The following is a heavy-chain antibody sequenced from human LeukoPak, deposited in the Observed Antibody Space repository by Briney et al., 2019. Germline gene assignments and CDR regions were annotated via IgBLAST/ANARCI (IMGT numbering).Heavy chain of an antibody. J-gene: IGHJ4*02. D-gene: IGHD4-23*01. CDR3: ATTTVVTVIPY. V-gene: IGHV1-69-2*01. Sequence: GASVKVSCKAAGYTFTDYYMHWVQQAPGKGLEWMGRVDPEDGETIYAEKFQGRVTITADTSTDTAYMELSSLRSEDTAVYYCATTTVVTVIPYWGQGTLVTVSS. CDR1: GYTFTDYY. CDR2: VDPEDGET.